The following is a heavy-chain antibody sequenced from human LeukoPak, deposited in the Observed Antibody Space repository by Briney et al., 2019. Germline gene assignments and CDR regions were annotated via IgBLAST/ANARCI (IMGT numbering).Heavy chain of an antibody. Sequence: GGSLRLSCAASGFTFSSYAMSWVRQAPGKGLEWVSAISGSGGSTYYADSVKGRFTISRDNSKNTLYLQMNSLRAEDTAVYYCAKVVRYYYDSSGYYPSDYWGQGTLVTVSS. D-gene: IGHD3-22*01. J-gene: IGHJ4*02. CDR1: GFTFSSYA. CDR3: AKVVRYYYDSSGYYPSDY. CDR2: ISGSGGST. V-gene: IGHV3-23*01.